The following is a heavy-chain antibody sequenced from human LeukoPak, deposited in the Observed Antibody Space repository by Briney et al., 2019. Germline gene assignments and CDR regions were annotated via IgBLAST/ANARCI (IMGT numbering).Heavy chain of an antibody. CDR2: IIPIFGTA. CDR3: ARVLWFGELLSYYFDY. Sequence: ASVKVSCKASGGTFSSYAISWVRQAPRQGLEWMGGIIPIFGTANYAQKFQGRVTITADESTSTAYMELSSLSSEDTAVYYCARVLWFGELLSYYFDYWGQGTLVTVSS. J-gene: IGHJ4*02. D-gene: IGHD3-10*01. CDR1: GGTFSSYA. V-gene: IGHV1-69*13.